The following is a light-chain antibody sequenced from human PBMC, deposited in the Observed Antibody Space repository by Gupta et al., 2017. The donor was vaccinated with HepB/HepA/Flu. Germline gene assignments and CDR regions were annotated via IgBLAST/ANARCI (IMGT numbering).Light chain of an antibody. J-gene: IGLJ2*01. Sequence: QSALTQPASVSGSPGQSITISCTGTSSDVGSYNLVSWYQQHPGKAPKRMIYEVSKRPSGVSNRFSGSKSGNKASLTISGLQAEDESDDYCCSYAGSSTVFGGGTKLTVL. CDR3: CSYAGSSTV. V-gene: IGLV2-23*02. CDR2: EVS. CDR1: SSDVGSYNL.